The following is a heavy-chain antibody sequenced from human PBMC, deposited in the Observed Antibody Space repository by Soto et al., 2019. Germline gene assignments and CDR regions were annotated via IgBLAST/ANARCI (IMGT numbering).Heavy chain of an antibody. CDR3: ASGQPFSGRYFAFCI. CDR1: GFTVRSNY. V-gene: IGHV3-66*01. Sequence: EVQLVESGGGLVQPGGSLRLSCVASGFTVRSNYMSWVRQAPGKGLEWLSVIYSDGSTYFADSVKGRFTISGDNSKNMMYRHMNSVSAEGAAVYYCASGQPFSGRYFAFCICVQGIMVTVSS. D-gene: IGHD1-26*01. CDR2: IYSDGST. J-gene: IGHJ3*02.